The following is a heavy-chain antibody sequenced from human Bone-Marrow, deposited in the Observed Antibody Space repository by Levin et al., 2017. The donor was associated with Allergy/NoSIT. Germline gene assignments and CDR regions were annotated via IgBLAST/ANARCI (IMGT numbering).Heavy chain of an antibody. CDR1: GFTFSSYG. J-gene: IGHJ4*02. V-gene: IGHV3-30*03. CDR3: TSGWYGVY. CDR2: ISYDGSNK. Sequence: GASVKVSCAASGFTFSSYGMHWVRQAPGKGLEWVAVISYDGSNKYYADSVKGRFTISRDNSKNTLYLQMNSLRAEDTAVYYCTSGWYGVYWGQGTLVTVSS. D-gene: IGHD6-19*01.